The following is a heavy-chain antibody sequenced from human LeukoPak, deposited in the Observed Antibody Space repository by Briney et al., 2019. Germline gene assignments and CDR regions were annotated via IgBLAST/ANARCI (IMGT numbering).Heavy chain of an antibody. CDR1: GGSISSGDYY. D-gene: IGHD3-22*01. J-gene: IGHJ3*02. Sequence: SETLSLTCTVSGGSISSGDYYWSWIRQHPGKGLEWIGYIYYSGSTYYNPSLKSRVTISVDTSKNQFSLKLSSVTAADTAVYYCARDEGYYDSSGYHDAFDIWGQGTMVTVSS. V-gene: IGHV4-31*03. CDR2: IYYSGST. CDR3: ARDEGYYDSSGYHDAFDI.